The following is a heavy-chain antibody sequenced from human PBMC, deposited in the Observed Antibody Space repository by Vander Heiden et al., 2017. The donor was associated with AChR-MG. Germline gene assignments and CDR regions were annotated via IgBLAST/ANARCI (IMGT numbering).Heavy chain of an antibody. D-gene: IGHD3-22*01. V-gene: IGHV1-69*06. CDR1: GGTFSSYA. Sequence: QVQLVQSGAEVKKPGSSVKVPCKASGGTFSSYAISWVRQAPGQGLEWMGGIIPIFGTANYAQKFQGRVTITADKSTSTAYMELSSLRSEDTAVYYCARERMRADSSGYLYYYYGMDVWGQGTTVTVSS. CDR2: IIPIFGTA. CDR3: ARERMRADSSGYLYYYYGMDV. J-gene: IGHJ6*02.